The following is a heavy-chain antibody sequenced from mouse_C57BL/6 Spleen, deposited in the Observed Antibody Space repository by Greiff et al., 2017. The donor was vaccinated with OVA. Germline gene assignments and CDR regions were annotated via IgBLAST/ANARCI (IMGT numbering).Heavy chain of an antibody. CDR2: IYPVSGST. D-gene: IGHD2-4*01. CDR3: ARENYYDYVSFDY. CDR1: GYTFTSYW. Sequence: QVQLQQSGAELVKPGASVKMSCKASGYTFTSYWITWVKQRPGQGLEWIGDIYPVSGSTNYNEKFKSKATLTVDTSSSTAYMQLSSLTSEDSAVYYCARENYYDYVSFDYWGQGTTLTVSS. V-gene: IGHV1-55*01. J-gene: IGHJ2*01.